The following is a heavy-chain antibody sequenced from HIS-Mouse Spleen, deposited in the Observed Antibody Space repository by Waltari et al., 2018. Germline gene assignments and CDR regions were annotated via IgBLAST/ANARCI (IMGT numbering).Heavy chain of an antibody. V-gene: IGHV3-30-3*01. J-gene: IGHJ3*02. CDR1: GSTFSSYS. D-gene: IGHD1-26*01. CDR2: ISYDGSNK. Sequence: QVQLVESGGGVVQPGRSLRLSWAAPGSTFSSYSMHWVRQAPGKGLEWVAVISYDGSNKYYADSVKGRFTISRDNSKNTLYLQMSSLRAEDTAVFYCARDSGATDAFDIWGQGTMVTVSS. CDR3: ARDSGATDAFDI.